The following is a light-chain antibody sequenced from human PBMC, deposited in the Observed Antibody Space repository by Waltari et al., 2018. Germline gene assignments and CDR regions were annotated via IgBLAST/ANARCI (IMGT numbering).Light chain of an antibody. V-gene: IGKV4-1*01. CDR2: WAS. CDR3: QQCYTFPYT. CDR1: QIVLSSSNNKHD. Sequence: DIVLTQSPDSLAVSLGERATLNCKSSQIVLSSSNNKHDLGLYQQRPGQPPKLLLTWASTRESGVPDRFSGSGSGTDFTLTISSLQAEDVAVYFCQQCYTFPYTFGQGTKLEIK. J-gene: IGKJ2*01.